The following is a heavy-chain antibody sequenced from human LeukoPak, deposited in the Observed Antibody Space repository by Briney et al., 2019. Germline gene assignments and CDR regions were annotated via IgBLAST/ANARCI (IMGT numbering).Heavy chain of an antibody. D-gene: IGHD6-19*01. Sequence: SETLSLTCTVSGGSISSSSYYWGWIRQPPGKGLEWIGSIYYSGSTYYNPSLKSRVTISVDTSKNQFSLKLNSVTAADTAVYYCARHVGGWAPFDYWGQGTLVTVSS. CDR3: ARHVGGWAPFDY. CDR2: IYYSGST. J-gene: IGHJ4*02. V-gene: IGHV4-39*01. CDR1: GGSISSSSYY.